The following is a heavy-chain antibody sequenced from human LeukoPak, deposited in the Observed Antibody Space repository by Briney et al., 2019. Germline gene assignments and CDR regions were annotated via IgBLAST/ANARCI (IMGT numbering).Heavy chain of an antibody. V-gene: IGHV1-69*04. D-gene: IGHD3-16*01. CDR3: ARGLQVGEYYFDY. J-gene: IGHJ4*02. CDR1: GGTFSSYA. CDR2: IIPILGIA. Sequence: GSSVKVSCKASGGTFSSYAISWVRQAPGQGLEWMGRIIPILGIANYAQKFQGRVTITADKSTSTAYMELSSLRSEDTAVYYCARGLQVGEYYFDYWGQGTLVTVSS.